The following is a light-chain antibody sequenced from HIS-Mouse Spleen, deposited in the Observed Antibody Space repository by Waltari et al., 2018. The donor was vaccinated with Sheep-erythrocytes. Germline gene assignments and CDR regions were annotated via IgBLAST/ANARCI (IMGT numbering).Light chain of an antibody. CDR1: SSAVGGYNY. V-gene: IGLV2-8*01. Sequence: QSALTQPRSVSGSPGPSVTISCTGTSSAVGGYNYVSWYPQHTGKAPKLMIYEVSKRPSGVPDRFSGSKSGNTASLTVSGLQAEDEADYYCSSYAGSNNWVFGGGTKLTVL. CDR3: SSYAGSNNWV. CDR2: EVS. J-gene: IGLJ3*02.